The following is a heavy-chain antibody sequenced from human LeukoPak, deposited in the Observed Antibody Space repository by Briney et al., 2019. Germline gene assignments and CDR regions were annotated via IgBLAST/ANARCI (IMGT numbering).Heavy chain of an antibody. Sequence: PGGSLRLSCAASGFTFSDYYMSWIRQAPGKGLEWVSYISSSGSTIYYADSVKGRFTISRDNAKNSLYLQMNSQRAEDTAVYYCATGKYEPVAFDYWGQGTLVTVSS. V-gene: IGHV3-11*01. D-gene: IGHD1-14*01. J-gene: IGHJ4*02. CDR3: ATGKYEPVAFDY. CDR1: GFTFSDYY. CDR2: ISSSGSTI.